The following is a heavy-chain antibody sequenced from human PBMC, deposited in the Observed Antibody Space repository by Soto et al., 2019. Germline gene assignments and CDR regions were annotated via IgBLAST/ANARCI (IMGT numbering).Heavy chain of an antibody. Sequence: ASLKFSCESSGYTFTSYYMHWVRQAPGQRLDWMGWINAGNGNTKYSQKFQGRVTITRDTSASTAYMELSSLRSEDTAVYYCAREAGYSSSPGGNWFDPWGQGTLVTVSS. CDR3: AREAGYSSSPGGNWFDP. CDR2: INAGNGNT. J-gene: IGHJ5*02. V-gene: IGHV1-3*01. CDR1: GYTFTSYY. D-gene: IGHD6-6*01.